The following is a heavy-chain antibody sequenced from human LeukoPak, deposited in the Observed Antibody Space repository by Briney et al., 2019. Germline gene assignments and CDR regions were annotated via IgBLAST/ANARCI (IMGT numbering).Heavy chain of an antibody. CDR3: ARGSPDYHQNAFDI. V-gene: IGHV4-34*01. CDR1: GGSFSGYY. Sequence: SETLSLTCAVYGGSFSGYYWSWIRQPPGKGLEWIGEINHSGSTNYNPSLKSRVTISVDTSKNQFSLKLSSVTAADTAVYYCARGSPDYHQNAFDIWGQGTMVTVSS. D-gene: IGHD4/OR15-4a*01. J-gene: IGHJ3*02. CDR2: INHSGST.